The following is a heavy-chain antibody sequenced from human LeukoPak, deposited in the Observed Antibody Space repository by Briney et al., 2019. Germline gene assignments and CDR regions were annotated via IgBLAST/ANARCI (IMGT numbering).Heavy chain of an antibody. CDR1: GFTFRKHW. V-gene: IGHV3-7*01. J-gene: IGHJ4*02. D-gene: IGHD1-26*01. Sequence: GGSLRLSCAATGFTFRKHWMSWVRQTVGKGLECVAKIREDGNEKHYVDSVKGRSTISRDNAKNSLFLQMNNLRVDDTAVYYCVRDYRGGWNDYWGQGTLVTVSS. CDR3: VRDYRGGWNDY. CDR2: IREDGNEK.